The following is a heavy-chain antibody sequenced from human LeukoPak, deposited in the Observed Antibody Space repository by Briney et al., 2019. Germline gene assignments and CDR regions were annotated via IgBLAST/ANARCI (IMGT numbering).Heavy chain of an antibody. J-gene: IGHJ4*02. CDR1: GGSLSSYY. CDR2: IYYTGAT. CDR3: ARYGGSGWVIDN. D-gene: IGHD6-19*01. V-gene: IGHV4-59*08. Sequence: SETLSLTCTVSGGSLSSYYWTWIRQPPGKGLEWIGYIYYTGATSYNPSLTSRVTISVDTSKKQFSLKLTSVTAADTAVYYCARYGGSGWVIDNWGQGTLVTVSS.